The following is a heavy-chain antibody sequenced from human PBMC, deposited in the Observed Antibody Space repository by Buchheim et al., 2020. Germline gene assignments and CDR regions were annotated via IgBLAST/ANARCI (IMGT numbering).Heavy chain of an antibody. J-gene: IGHJ6*02. CDR2: IYYSGST. CDR1: GGSISTYY. CDR3: ARGRLQFSRYYYYYGMDV. V-gene: IGHV4-59*01. Sequence: QVQLQESGPGLVKPSETLSLTCTVSGGSISTYYWSWIRQPPGKGLEWIGYIYYSGSTNYNPSLKSRVTISVDTSKNQFSLNLTAVTAADTAVYYCARGRLQFSRYYYYYGMDVWGQGTT. D-gene: IGHD4-11*01.